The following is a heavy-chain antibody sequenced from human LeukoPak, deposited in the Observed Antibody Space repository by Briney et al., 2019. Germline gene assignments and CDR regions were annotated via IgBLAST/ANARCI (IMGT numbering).Heavy chain of an antibody. V-gene: IGHV1-69*04. CDR1: GDTFTNYG. CDR2: IIPILPEA. J-gene: IGHJ4*02. Sequence: SVKVYCKASGDTFTNYGYSCVRQATGHGLEWLGRIIPILPEADYAQKLQGRVTITADKSTSTVYMELSSLRSEDTAVYYCATSGRYYSDSSGHYYWGQGTLVTVSS. CDR3: ATSGRYYSDSSGHYY. D-gene: IGHD3-22*01.